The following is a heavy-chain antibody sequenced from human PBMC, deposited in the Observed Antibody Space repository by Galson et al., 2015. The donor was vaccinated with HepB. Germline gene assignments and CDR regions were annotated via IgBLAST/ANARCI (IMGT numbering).Heavy chain of an antibody. CDR3: ARGHYGDYGTSFDY. CDR2: IYYSGST. CDR1: SYY. Sequence: SYYWSWIRQPPGKGLEWIGYIYYSGSTNYNPSLKSRVTISVDTSKNQFSLKLSSVTAADTAVYYCARGHYGDYGTSFDYWGQGTLVTVSS. V-gene: IGHV4-59*01. D-gene: IGHD4-17*01. J-gene: IGHJ4*02.